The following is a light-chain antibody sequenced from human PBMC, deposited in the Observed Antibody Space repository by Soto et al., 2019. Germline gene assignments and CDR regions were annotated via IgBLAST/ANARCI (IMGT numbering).Light chain of an antibody. CDR3: QQSYSIPYT. Sequence: DLQMTQSPSSLSASVGDRVTITCRASQSIANYLNWYQQKPGKAPNLLIFAASSLQSGLPSRFSGSGSGTDFTLTISSLQPEDFATYYCQQSYSIPYTFGQGTNLEVQ. CDR2: AAS. V-gene: IGKV1-39*01. CDR1: QSIANY. J-gene: IGKJ2*01.